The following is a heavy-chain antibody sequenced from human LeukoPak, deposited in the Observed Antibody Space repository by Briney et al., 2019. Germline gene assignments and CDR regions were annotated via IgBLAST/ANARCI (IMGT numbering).Heavy chain of an antibody. J-gene: IGHJ4*02. D-gene: IGHD1-26*01. Sequence: GGSLRLSCAASGFTFSSYAMHWVRQAPGKGLEWVAVISYDGSNKYYADSVKGRFTISRDNSKNTLYLQMNSLRAEDTAVYYCARGADPSDYFDYWGQGTLVTVSS. CDR2: ISYDGSNK. CDR1: GFTFSSYA. CDR3: ARGADPSDYFDY. V-gene: IGHV3-30-3*01.